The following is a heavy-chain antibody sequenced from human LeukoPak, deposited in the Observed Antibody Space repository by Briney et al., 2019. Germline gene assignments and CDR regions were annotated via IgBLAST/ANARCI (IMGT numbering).Heavy chain of an antibody. Sequence: SETLSLTCTVSGGSISSSSYYWGWIRQPPGKTLEWIGSIYYSGSTYYNPSLKSRVTISVDTSKNQFSLKLSSVTAADTAVYYCARQRVVVAATDFIDPWGQGTLVTVSS. CDR1: GGSISSSSYY. J-gene: IGHJ5*02. CDR2: IYYSGST. V-gene: IGHV4-39*01. CDR3: ARQRVVVAATDFIDP. D-gene: IGHD2-15*01.